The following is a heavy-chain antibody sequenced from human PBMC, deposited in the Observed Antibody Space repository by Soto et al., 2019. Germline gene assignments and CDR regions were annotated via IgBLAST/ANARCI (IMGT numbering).Heavy chain of an antibody. CDR2: IIPILGIA. CDR1: GGTFSNYI. Sequence: QVQLVQSGAEVKKPGSSVKVSCKASGGTFSNYIISWVRQAPGQGLEWMGRIIPILGIANYAQKFQGRVTITADKSTSTADLELSSLRSEDTAVYYCARFPQTSIVGAAYFDYWGQGTLVTVSS. CDR3: ARFPQTSIVGAAYFDY. J-gene: IGHJ4*02. D-gene: IGHD1-26*01. V-gene: IGHV1-69*02.